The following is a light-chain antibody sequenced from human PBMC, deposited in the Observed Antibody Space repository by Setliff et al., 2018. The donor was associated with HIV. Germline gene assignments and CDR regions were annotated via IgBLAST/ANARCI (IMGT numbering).Light chain of an antibody. CDR2: QAS. V-gene: IGKV1-5*03. J-gene: IGKJ1*01. Sequence: DIQMTQSPSALSASVGDRVTVTCRASQSIDSWLAWHQQKPGKPPKLLIFQASRLESGVPSTFIGSGSETEFTLTISSLRPDDSATYYCQQHHRYPWTFGQGTKVDIK. CDR1: QSIDSW. CDR3: QQHHRYPWT.